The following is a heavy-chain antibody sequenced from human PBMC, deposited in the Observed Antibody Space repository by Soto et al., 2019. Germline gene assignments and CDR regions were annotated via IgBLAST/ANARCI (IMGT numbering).Heavy chain of an antibody. CDR1: GFTFSSYG. CDR2: ISYDGSNK. CDR3: AKDNGCCCDWLLVGDASDI. D-gene: IGHD2-15*01. Sequence: QVQLVESGGGVVQPGRSLRLSCAASGFTFSSYGMHWVRQAPGKGLEWVAVISYDGSNKYYADSVKGRLTISRDNSKNTLYLQMNSLRDEDTAGYYCAKDNGCCCDWLLVGDASDIWGQGTMVTVSS. J-gene: IGHJ3*02. V-gene: IGHV3-30*18.